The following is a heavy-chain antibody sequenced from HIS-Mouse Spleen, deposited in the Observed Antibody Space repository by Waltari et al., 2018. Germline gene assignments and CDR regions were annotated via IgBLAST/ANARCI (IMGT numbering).Heavy chain of an antibody. CDR2: IIPSRGIA. Sequence: QVQLVQSGAEVKKPGSSVKVSCKASGGTFSSYAISWVRQAPGQGLEWMGRIIPSRGIANYAQKVQGRVTMTTEPSTSTAYMELRSLRSDDTAVYYCAREIYGDYAHDAFDIWGQGTMVTVSS. D-gene: IGHD4-17*01. CDR3: AREIYGDYAHDAFDI. J-gene: IGHJ3*02. V-gene: IGHV1-69*04. CDR1: GGTFSSYA.